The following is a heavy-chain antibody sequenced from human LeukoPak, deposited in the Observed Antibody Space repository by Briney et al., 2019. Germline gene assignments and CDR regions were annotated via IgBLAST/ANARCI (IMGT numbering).Heavy chain of an antibody. CDR1: GFTFSDYG. V-gene: IGHV3-33*01. J-gene: IGHJ4*02. CDR3: VRASGSFDY. CDR2: IWSDGSNK. Sequence: GGSLRLSCEASGFTFSDYGIHWVRRAPGKGLERVAVIWSDGSNKYYADSVKGRFTISRDNSRKTLYLQMNSLRVEDTAVYYCVRASGSFDYWGQGTLVTVSS. D-gene: IGHD3-10*01.